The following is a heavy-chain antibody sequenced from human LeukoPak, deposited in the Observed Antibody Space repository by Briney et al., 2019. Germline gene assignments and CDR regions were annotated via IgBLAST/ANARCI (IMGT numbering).Heavy chain of an antibody. CDR2: INPNSGGT. CDR3: ARDQESIAAREAIDY. CDR1: GYTFTGYY. Sequence: ASVKVSCKASGYTFTGYYMHWVRQAPGQGLEWMGRINPNSGGTNYAQKFQGRVTMTRDTSISTAYMELSRLRSDDTAVYYCARDQESIAAREAIDYCGQGTLVTVSS. V-gene: IGHV1-2*06. D-gene: IGHD6-6*01. J-gene: IGHJ4*02.